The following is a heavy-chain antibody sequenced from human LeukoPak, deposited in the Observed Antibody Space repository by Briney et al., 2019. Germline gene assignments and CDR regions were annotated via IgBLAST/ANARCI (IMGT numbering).Heavy chain of an antibody. CDR3: ASTVVTRGFDY. CDR1: GYTFTNYW. CDR2: VYPGDSDT. Sequence: GESLKISCKGSGYTFTNYWIGWVRQMPGKGLEWMGIVYPGDSDTRYSPSFQGQVTISADKSISTAYLQWSSLKASDTAMYYCASTVVTRGFDYWGQGTLVTVSS. V-gene: IGHV5-51*01. J-gene: IGHJ4*02. D-gene: IGHD4-23*01.